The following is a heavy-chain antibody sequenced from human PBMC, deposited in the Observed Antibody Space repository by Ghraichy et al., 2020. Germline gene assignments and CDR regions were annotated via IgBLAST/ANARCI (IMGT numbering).Heavy chain of an antibody. D-gene: IGHD5-24*01. CDR1: FGSISPYY. J-gene: IGHJ4*02. Sequence: SETLSLTCTVSFGSISPYYWSWIRQPPGKGLELIGYISYGGHTDYNPSLKSRVTTSIDTSKNQFSLKLTSVTAADTAVYYCTRDRRDGYNYVELWGQGTLV. CDR3: TRDRRDGYNYVEL. V-gene: IGHV4-59*01. CDR2: ISYGGHT.